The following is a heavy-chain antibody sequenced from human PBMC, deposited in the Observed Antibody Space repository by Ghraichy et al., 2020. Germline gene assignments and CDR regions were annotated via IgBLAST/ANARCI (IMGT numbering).Heavy chain of an antibody. V-gene: IGHV3-7*01. D-gene: IGHD2-2*01. Sequence: GESLNISCSASAFTFSNDWMNWVRQAPGKGLEWVASINQDGSDKSHVDSVTGRFTISRDNAKNSLYLQMNSLRAEDTAVYYCVRTGSNWGQGTLVTVSS. CDR1: AFTFSNDW. CDR3: VRTGSN. CDR2: INQDGSDK. J-gene: IGHJ4*02.